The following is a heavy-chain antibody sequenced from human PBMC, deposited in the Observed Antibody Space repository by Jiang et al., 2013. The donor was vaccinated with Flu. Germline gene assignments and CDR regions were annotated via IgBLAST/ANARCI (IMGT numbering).Heavy chain of an antibody. J-gene: IGHJ4*02. CDR2: TYYRSKWYN. Sequence: PTQTLTLTCAISGDSVSSNSAAWNWIRQSPSRGLEWLGRTYYRSKWYNDYAVSVKSRITINPDTSKNQFSLQLNSVTPEDTAVYYCARDLFYSGSYYLYYFDYWGQGTLVTVSS. V-gene: IGHV6-1*01. CDR3: ARDLFYSGSYYLYYFDY. CDR1: GDSVSSNSAA. D-gene: IGHD1-26*01.